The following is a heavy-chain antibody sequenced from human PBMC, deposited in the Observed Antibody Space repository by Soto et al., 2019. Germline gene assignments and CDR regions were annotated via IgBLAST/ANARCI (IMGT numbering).Heavy chain of an antibody. CDR3: AGDIAAAVDFGC. D-gene: IGHD6-13*01. J-gene: IGHJ4*02. V-gene: IGHV1-18*01. CDR1: GYTFTSYG. Sequence: QVQLVQSGAEAKKPGASVTDSCKASGYTFTSYGISWVRPAPGQGLEGMGWISAYNGNTNCAQKLQGRVTMTTDTSTSTAYMELRSLRSDDTAVDYCAGDIAAAVDFGCWGQGTLFTVSS. CDR2: ISAYNGNT.